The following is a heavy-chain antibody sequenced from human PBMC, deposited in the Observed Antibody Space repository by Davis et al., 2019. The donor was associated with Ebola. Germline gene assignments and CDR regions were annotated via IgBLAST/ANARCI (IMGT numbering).Heavy chain of an antibody. Sequence: GGSLRLSCAASGFTFSSYEMNWVRQAPGKGLEWVSSISSSSSYIYYADSVKGRFTISRDNAKNSLYLQMNSLRAEDTAVYYCARDSYVLRFLEWLSYGMDVWGQGTTVTVSS. CDR1: GFTFSSYE. J-gene: IGHJ6*02. D-gene: IGHD3-3*01. CDR3: ARDSYVLRFLEWLSYGMDV. V-gene: IGHV3-21*01. CDR2: ISSSSSYI.